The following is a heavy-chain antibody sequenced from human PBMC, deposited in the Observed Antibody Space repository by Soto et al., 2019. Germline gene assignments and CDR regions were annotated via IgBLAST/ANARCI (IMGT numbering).Heavy chain of an antibody. CDR1: GFTFSNAL. CDR3: TTGLTIFGVVIDP. V-gene: IGHV3-15*01. J-gene: IGHJ5*02. D-gene: IGHD3-3*01. Sequence: EVQLVESGGGLVKPGGSLRLSCAASGFTFSNALMSWVRQAPGKGLEWVGRIKSKTDGGTTDYAAPVKGRFTISRDDSKNTLYLQMSSLKTEDTAVYYCTTGLTIFGVVIDPWGQGTLVILSS. CDR2: IKSKTDGGTT.